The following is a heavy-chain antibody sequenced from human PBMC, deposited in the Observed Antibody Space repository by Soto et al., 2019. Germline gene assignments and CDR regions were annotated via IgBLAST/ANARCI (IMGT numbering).Heavy chain of an antibody. Sequence: GGSLRLSCAASGFTFSSYGMHWVRQAPGKGLEWVAVISYDGSNKYYADSVKGRFTISRDNSKNTLYLQMNSLRAEDTAVYYCAKGKGSEQQLVPAYYYYGMDVWGQGTTVTVSS. J-gene: IGHJ6*02. CDR2: ISYDGSNK. V-gene: IGHV3-30*18. D-gene: IGHD6-13*01. CDR1: GFTFSSYG. CDR3: AKGKGSEQQLVPAYYYYGMDV.